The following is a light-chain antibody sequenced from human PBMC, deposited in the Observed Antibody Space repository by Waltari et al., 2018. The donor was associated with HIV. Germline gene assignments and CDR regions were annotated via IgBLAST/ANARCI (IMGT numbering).Light chain of an antibody. Sequence: QAVVTQEPSLTVSPGGTVTLTCGSSTGAVTSGHYPYWFQQKPGQAPRTLICDTSNQHSWTPARFSGSLLGGKAALTLSGAQPEDEAEYYCLLSYSGARGVFGGGTKLTVL. J-gene: IGLJ2*01. CDR1: TGAVTSGHY. CDR3: LLSYSGARGV. CDR2: DTS. V-gene: IGLV7-46*01.